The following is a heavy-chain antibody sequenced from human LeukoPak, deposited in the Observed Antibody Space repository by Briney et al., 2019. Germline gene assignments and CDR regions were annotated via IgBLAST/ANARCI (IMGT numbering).Heavy chain of an antibody. CDR3: ARAPSGLDFDY. V-gene: IGHV4-39*07. CDR1: GGSISSSSYY. CDR2: IYYSGST. D-gene: IGHD7-27*01. J-gene: IGHJ4*02. Sequence: SETLSLTCTVSGGSISSSSYYWGWIRQPPGKGLEWIGSIYYSGSTYYNPSLKSRVTISVDTSKNQFSLKLSSVTAADTAVYYCARAPSGLDFDYWGQGTLVTVSS.